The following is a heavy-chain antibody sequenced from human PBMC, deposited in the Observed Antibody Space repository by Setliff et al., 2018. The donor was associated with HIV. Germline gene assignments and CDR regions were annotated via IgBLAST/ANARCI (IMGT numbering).Heavy chain of an antibody. D-gene: IGHD5-18*01. Sequence: ASVKVSCKASQNTFTNYYMHWVRQAPGQGLEWMGRINPNSGGTNYAQKFQGRVTMTRDTSSSTAYMELSRLRSDDTAVYYCARGPWIQLWSSELDAFDIWGQGTMVTVSS. CDR1: QNTFTNYY. J-gene: IGHJ3*02. CDR3: ARGPWIQLWSSELDAFDI. V-gene: IGHV1-2*06. CDR2: INPNSGGT.